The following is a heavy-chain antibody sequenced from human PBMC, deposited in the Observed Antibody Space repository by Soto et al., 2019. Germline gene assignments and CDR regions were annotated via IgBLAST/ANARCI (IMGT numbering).Heavy chain of an antibody. J-gene: IGHJ6*02. CDR2: ISGSGTST. V-gene: IGHV3-23*01. Sequence: EVRLLESGGGLVQSGGSLRLSCVASGFTLSSYAMSWVRQAPEKGLEWVSAISGSGTSTYYTDSVKGRFTISRDNSENTLYLQMNRLRDEETATYFGAREVVMGGTNFYYYGLGVWGQGAMVAVSS. CDR3: AREVVMGGTNFYYYGLGV. CDR1: GFTLSSYA. D-gene: IGHD3-22*01.